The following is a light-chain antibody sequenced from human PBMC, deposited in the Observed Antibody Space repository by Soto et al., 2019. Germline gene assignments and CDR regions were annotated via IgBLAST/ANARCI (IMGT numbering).Light chain of an antibody. Sequence: DVVMTQSPLSLPVTLGQPASISCRSNQSLVYSDAIAYVSWCQQRPDRSPRRLIYKVTNRDRGVPARFSGSGSGTDYVLKISSVEADDVGVYYCMQATHCRIPFGQGTRLEIK. CDR2: KVT. J-gene: IGKJ5*01. CDR3: MQATHCRIP. CDR1: QSLVYSDAIAY. V-gene: IGKV2-30*01.